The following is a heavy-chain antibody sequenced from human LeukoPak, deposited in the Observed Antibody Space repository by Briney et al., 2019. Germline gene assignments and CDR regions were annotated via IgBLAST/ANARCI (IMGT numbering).Heavy chain of an antibody. Sequence: GGSLRLSCAASGFTFSSYSMNWVRQAPGKGLEWVSYISSSSTIHYADSVKGRFTISRDNAKNSLYLQMNSLRAEDTAVYYCARAKYQLLWYFDYWGQGTLVTVSS. V-gene: IGHV3-48*01. D-gene: IGHD2-2*01. CDR2: ISSSSTI. CDR3: ARAKYQLLWYFDY. J-gene: IGHJ4*02. CDR1: GFTFSSYS.